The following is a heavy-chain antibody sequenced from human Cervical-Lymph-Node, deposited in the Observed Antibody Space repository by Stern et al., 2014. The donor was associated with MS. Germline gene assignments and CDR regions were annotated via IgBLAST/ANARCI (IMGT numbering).Heavy chain of an antibody. CDR1: GFVFRRYA. CDR2: ISYDGRDK. J-gene: IGHJ4*02. CDR3: AKGGSGSYLD. D-gene: IGHD1-26*01. Sequence: VQLLESGGGVVQPGRALGLSCAASGFVFRRYALHWVRQAPGKGLAWVALISYDGRDKYYTDSVKGRFTVSRDNSNNTVDLEMNSLRLEDTAVYYCAKGGSGSYLDWGQGSLVTVSS. V-gene: IGHV3-30*04.